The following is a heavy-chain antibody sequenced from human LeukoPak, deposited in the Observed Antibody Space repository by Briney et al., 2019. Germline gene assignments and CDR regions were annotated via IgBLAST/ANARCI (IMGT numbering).Heavy chain of an antibody. CDR2: IYYSGST. V-gene: IGHV4-59*08. D-gene: IGHD6-19*01. CDR1: GGSISSYY. Sequence: SETLSLTCTVSGGSISSYYWSWIRQPPGKAPEWIGYIYYSGSTNYNPSLKSRVTISVDTSKSQFSLKLSSVTAADTAVYYCARSNGWYRFDSWGQGTLVTVSS. J-gene: IGHJ4*02. CDR3: ARSNGWYRFDS.